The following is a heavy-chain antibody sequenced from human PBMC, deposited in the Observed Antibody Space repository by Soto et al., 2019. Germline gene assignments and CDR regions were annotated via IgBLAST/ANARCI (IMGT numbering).Heavy chain of an antibody. Sequence: GATVKACCKSSGYTFTGYYMHWVRQAPGQGLEWMGWINPNSGGTNYAQKFQGRVTMTRDTSISTAYMELSRLRSDDTAVYYGAREENDYGYAILLWCQGKTVTVSS. CDR1: GYTFTGYY. CDR2: INPNSGGT. CDR3: AREENDYGYAILL. V-gene: IGHV1-2*02. D-gene: IGHD4-17*01. J-gene: IGHJ6*02.